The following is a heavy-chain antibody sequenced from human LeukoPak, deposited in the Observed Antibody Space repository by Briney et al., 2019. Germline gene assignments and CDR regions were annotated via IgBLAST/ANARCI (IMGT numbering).Heavy chain of an antibody. V-gene: IGHV4-39*07. D-gene: IGHD4-17*01. CDR3: ARDGIYGETADY. J-gene: IGHJ4*02. CDR2: IYYSGST. CDR1: GGSVSSSSYY. Sequence: SETLSLTCTVSGGSVSSSSYYWGWIRQPPGKGLEWIGSIYYSGSTDYNPSLKSRVIISVDTSKNQFSLKLSSVTAADTAVYYCARDGIYGETADYWGQGTLVTVSS.